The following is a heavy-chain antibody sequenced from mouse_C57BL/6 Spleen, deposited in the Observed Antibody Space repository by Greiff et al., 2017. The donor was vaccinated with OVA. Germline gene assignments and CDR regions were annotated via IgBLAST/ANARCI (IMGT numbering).Heavy chain of an antibody. CDR3: ARDYGSSPLYAMDD. D-gene: IGHD1-1*01. CDR2: INPNNGGT. V-gene: IGHV1-26*01. Sequence: EVQLQQSGPELVKPGASVKISCKASGYTFTDYYMNWVKQSHGKSLEWIGDINPNNGGTSYNQKFKGKATLTVDKSSSTAYMELRSLTSEDAAVDYCARDYGSSPLYAMDDWGQGTSVTVSS. CDR1: GYTFTDYY. J-gene: IGHJ4*01.